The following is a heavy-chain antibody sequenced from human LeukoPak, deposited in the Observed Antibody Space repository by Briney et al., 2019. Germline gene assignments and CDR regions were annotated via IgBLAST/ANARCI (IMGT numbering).Heavy chain of an antibody. CDR3: ARGEGGGWYYYYYYMDV. V-gene: IGHV1-8*03. CDR2: MNPNSGNT. CDR1: GYTCTGYY. Sequence: ASVKVSCKASGYTCTGYYMHWVRQATGQGLEWMGWMNPNSGNTGYAQKFQGRVTITRNTSISTAYMELSSLRSEDTAVYYCARGEGGGWYYYYYYMDVWGKGTTVTVSS. J-gene: IGHJ6*03. D-gene: IGHD6-19*01.